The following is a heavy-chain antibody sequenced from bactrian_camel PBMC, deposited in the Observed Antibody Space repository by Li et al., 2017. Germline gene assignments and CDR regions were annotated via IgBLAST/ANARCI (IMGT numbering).Heavy chain of an antibody. J-gene: IGHJ4*01. CDR1: GFTFNNYA. CDR2: IYTRISST. V-gene: IGHV3S40*01. D-gene: IGHD5*01. Sequence: VQLVESGGGLVQPGGSLRLSCAASGFTFNNYAMSWVRQAPGKEREGVAAIYTRISSTYYADYVKGRFTISRDNAKNTVYLQMNSLKLEDTGMYYCAAARTLTDWAQSRSYWGRGTQVTVS. CDR3: AAARTLTDWAQSRSY.